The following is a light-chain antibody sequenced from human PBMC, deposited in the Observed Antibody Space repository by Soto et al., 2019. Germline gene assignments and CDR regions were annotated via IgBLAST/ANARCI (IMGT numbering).Light chain of an antibody. Sequence: EIVMTQSPATLSVSPGERATLSCRASQSVSSNLAWYQQKPGQAPRLLIYGASTRATGIPARFSGSGSGTEFTLTIGSLQSEDFAVYYCQPYNNWPGTFGQGTKVEIK. V-gene: IGKV3-15*01. CDR1: QSVSSN. J-gene: IGKJ1*01. CDR3: QPYNNWPGT. CDR2: GAS.